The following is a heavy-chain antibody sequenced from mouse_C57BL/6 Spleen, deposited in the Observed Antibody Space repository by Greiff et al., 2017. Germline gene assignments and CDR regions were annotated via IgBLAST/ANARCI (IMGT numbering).Heavy chain of an antibody. CDR1: GYTFTSYW. Sequence: QVQLKQSGAELARPGSSVKLSCKASGYTFTSYWMHWVKQRPIQGLEWIGNIDPSDSETHYNQKFKDKATLTVDKSSSTAYMQLSSLTSEDSAVYYCARSGTMVTAYYFDYWGQGTTLTVSS. CDR2: IDPSDSET. D-gene: IGHD2-2*01. CDR3: ARSGTMVTAYYFDY. J-gene: IGHJ2*01. V-gene: IGHV1-52*01.